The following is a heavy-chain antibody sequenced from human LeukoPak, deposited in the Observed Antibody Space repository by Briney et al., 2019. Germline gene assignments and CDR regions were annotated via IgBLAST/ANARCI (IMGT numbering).Heavy chain of an antibody. CDR1: GFTFSSYS. CDR2: ISSSSSTI. J-gene: IGHJ6*03. CDR3: ASQPYYYVSSGYYWNYYYYYMDV. Sequence: GGSLRLSCAASGFTFSSYSMNWVRQAPGKGLEWVSYISSSSSTIYYADSVKGRFTISRDNAKNSLYLQMNSLRAEDTAVYYCASQPYYYVSSGYYWNYYYYYMDVWGKGTTVTVSS. V-gene: IGHV3-48*04. D-gene: IGHD3-22*01.